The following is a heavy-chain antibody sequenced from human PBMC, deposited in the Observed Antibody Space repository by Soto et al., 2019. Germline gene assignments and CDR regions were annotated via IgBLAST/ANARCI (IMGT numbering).Heavy chain of an antibody. Sequence: ASVKVSCKASGYTFTDYFIHCVLQAPGQWFEWMGWINPNSRGTNYAQKFQGRVTMTRDTSNSTAYMELRGLTSDDTAVYYCARVTLKAGNWFDPWGQGTLVTVS. CDR2: INPNSRGT. J-gene: IGHJ5*02. V-gene: IGHV1-2*02. CDR3: ARVTLKAGNWFDP. CDR1: GYTFTDYF.